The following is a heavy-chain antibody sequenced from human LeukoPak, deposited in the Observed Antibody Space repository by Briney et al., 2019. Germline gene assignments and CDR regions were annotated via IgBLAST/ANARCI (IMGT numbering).Heavy chain of an antibody. CDR2: IKNDGSEK. V-gene: IGHV3-7*01. CDR1: GFTFSSYW. J-gene: IGHJ6*02. Sequence: GGSLRLSCAASGFTFSSYWMMWVRQAPGKGLEWVATIKNDGSEKYHVDSVKGRFSISRDNAKNSLYLQMNSLRAEDTAVYYCARDRKYYDFWSGPESYYYYYGMDVWGQGTTVTVSS. CDR3: ARDRKYYDFWSGPESYYYYYGMDV. D-gene: IGHD3-3*01.